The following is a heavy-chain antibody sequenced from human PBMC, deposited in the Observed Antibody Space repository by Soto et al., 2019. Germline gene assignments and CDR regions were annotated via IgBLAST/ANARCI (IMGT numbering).Heavy chain of an antibody. CDR1: GYSFTSYW. CDR2: IYPGDSDT. V-gene: IGHV5-51*01. J-gene: IGHJ6*02. CDR3: ARLGCSSGSTSCPTPGDYYYGMYV. Sequence: PGESLKISCKGSGYSFTSYWIGWVRQMPGKGLEWMGIIYPGDSDTRYSPSFQGQVTISADKSISTAYLQWSSLKASDTAMYYCARLGCSSGSTSCPTPGDYYYGMYVWGLGTTVTVSS. D-gene: IGHD2-2*01.